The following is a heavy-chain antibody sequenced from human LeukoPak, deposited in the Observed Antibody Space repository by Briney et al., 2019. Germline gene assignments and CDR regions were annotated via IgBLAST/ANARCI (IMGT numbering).Heavy chain of an antibody. CDR3: ARGGVNYWNPRY. CDR1: GLTVSSNY. J-gene: IGHJ4*02. V-gene: IGHV3-53*01. Sequence: QPGGSLRLSCVASGLTVSSNYMSWVRQAPGKGLEWVSLLYTDDTSYYADSVEGRFTISRDDSKNTIYLQMNSLRAEDTAVYYCARGGVNYWNPRYWGQGTLVTVSS. CDR2: LYTDDTS. D-gene: IGHD1-1*01.